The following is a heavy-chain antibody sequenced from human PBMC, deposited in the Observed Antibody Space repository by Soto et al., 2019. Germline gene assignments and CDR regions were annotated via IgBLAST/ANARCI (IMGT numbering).Heavy chain of an antibody. Sequence: QVQLKESGPGLVKPSQTLSLTCTVSGGSISIGTSYWNWIRQHPGKGLEWIGYIYYTGTSNYNPSLKSRLRRWIDTSGNQFSLNLSSVTDADTAVYFCARARSCTSCYGGGEYDIWGQGTMVSVSS. CDR1: GGSISIGTSY. V-gene: IGHV4-31*03. CDR3: ARARSCTSCYGGGEYDI. J-gene: IGHJ3*02. D-gene: IGHD2-2*01. CDR2: IYYTGTS.